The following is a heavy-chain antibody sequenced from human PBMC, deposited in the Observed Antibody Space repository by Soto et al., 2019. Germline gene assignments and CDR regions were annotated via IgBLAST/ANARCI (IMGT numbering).Heavy chain of an antibody. J-gene: IGHJ6*02. Sequence: ASVKVSCKASGGTFSSYAISWVRQAPGQGLEWMGGIIPIFGTANYAQKFQGRVTITADESTSTAYMELSSLRCEDTAVYYCARRAELRRTSGGMDVWGQGTTVTVSS. CDR1: GGTFSSYA. CDR3: ARRAELRRTSGGMDV. CDR2: IIPIFGTA. D-gene: IGHD1-7*01. V-gene: IGHV1-69*13.